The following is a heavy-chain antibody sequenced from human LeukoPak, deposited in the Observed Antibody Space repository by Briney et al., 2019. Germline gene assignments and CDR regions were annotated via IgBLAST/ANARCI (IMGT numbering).Heavy chain of an antibody. CDR1: GYTLTELS. J-gene: IGHJ4*02. Sequence: GASVKVSCKVSGYTLTELSMHWVRQAPGKGLEWMGGFDPEDGETIYAQKFQGRVTMTEDASTDTTYMELSSLRSEDTAVYYCATVPPYTVTNSAFDYWGQGTLVTVSS. D-gene: IGHD4-17*01. V-gene: IGHV1-24*01. CDR2: FDPEDGET. CDR3: ATVPPYTVTNSAFDY.